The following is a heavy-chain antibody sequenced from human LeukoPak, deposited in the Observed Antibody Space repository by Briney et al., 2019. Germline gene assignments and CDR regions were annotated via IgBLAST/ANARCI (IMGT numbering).Heavy chain of an antibody. CDR2: IYHSGST. V-gene: IGHV4-4*02. CDR1: SGSISSSNW. J-gene: IGHJ4*02. Sequence: SRTLSLTCAVSSGSISSSNWWSWVRQPPGKGLEWIGEIYHSGSTNYNPSLKSRVTISVDNSKNHFSLKLSSVTAADTAVYYCAKKKSYSSSWYSVWAQGTRVTVSS. D-gene: IGHD6-13*01. CDR3: AKKKSYSSSWYSV.